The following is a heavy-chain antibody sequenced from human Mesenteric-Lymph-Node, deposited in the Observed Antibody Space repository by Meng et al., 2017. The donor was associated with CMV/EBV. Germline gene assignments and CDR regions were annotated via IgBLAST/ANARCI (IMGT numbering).Heavy chain of an antibody. V-gene: IGHV1-18*01. Sequence: GYVVASFAISWLRPGPGQELAWMGWISAYNCNITSPHTAQGSITITTDTSTGTAFMKLRSLRSADTAVYYCVRDHGSGTNYNAFIDYWGQGTLVTVSS. CDR2: ISAYNCNI. D-gene: IGHD3-10*01. J-gene: IGHJ4*02. CDR3: VRDHGSGTNYNAFIDY. CDR1: GYVVASFA.